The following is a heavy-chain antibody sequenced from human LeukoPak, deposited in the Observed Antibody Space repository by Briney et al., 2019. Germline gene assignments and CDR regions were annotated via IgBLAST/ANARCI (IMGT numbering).Heavy chain of an antibody. Sequence: ASVKVSCKASGGTFSSYAISWVRQAPGQGLEWMGRIIPILGIANYAQKFQGRVTITADKSTSTAYMELSSLRSEDTAVYYCATDGVGTTPTLGFFDYWGQGTLVTVSS. CDR2: IIPILGIA. D-gene: IGHD2-15*01. J-gene: IGHJ4*02. V-gene: IGHV1-69*04. CDR1: GGTFSSYA. CDR3: ATDGVGTTPTLGFFDY.